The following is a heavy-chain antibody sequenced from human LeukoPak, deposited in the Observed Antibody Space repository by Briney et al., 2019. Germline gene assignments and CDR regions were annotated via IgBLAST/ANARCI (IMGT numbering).Heavy chain of an antibody. V-gene: IGHV4-59*01. CDR1: GGSISSYY. J-gene: IGHJ4*02. CDR2: IYYSGST. CDR3: ARVEARSSPYFDY. D-gene: IGHD1-1*01. Sequence: SETLSLTCTVSGGSISSYYWSWVRQPPGKGLEWIGYIYYSGSTNYNPSLKSRVTISVDTSKNQFSLKLSSVTPADTAVYYCARVEARSSPYFDYWGQGTLVTVSS.